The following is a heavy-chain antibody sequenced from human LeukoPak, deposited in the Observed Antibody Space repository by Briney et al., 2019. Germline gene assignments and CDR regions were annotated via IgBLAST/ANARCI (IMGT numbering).Heavy chain of an antibody. Sequence: GGSLRLSCAASGFSVSSNYMSWVRQAPGKGLEWVSFIYSGGSTYYADSVRGRFTISRDNSKNTLYLQMNSLRVEDTAVYYCARDDVPYSAWGQGTLVTVSS. CDR2: IYSGGST. D-gene: IGHD2-15*01. CDR1: GFSVSSNY. J-gene: IGHJ5*02. CDR3: ARDDVPYSA. V-gene: IGHV3-66*01.